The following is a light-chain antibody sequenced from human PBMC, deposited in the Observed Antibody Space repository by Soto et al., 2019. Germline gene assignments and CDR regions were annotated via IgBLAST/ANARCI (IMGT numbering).Light chain of an antibody. J-gene: IGKJ4*01. CDR3: QQYDNLPPLT. CDR2: DAS. Sequence: DIQMTQSPSSLSASVGDRDTITCQASQDISNYLNWYQQKPGKAPKLLIYDASNLETGVPSRFSGSGSGTDFTFTISSLPPEDIASYYCQQYDNLPPLTFGGGTKLEIK. CDR1: QDISNY. V-gene: IGKV1-33*01.